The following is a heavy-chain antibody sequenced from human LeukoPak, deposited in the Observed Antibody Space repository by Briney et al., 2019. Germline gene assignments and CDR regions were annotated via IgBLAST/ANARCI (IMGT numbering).Heavy chain of an antibody. J-gene: IGHJ5*02. D-gene: IGHD2-15*01. CDR1: RFVFASTG. Sequence: PGGSLRLSCAASRFVFASTGMHWVRQAPGKGLEWVAFIRYNGSETYYGGSVKGRFTISRDNSKNTLYLQLHSLRLNDTALYYCVRDATVGAAYFDLWGQGVQVTVSS. CDR2: IRYNGSET. V-gene: IGHV3-30*02. CDR3: VRDATVGAAYFDL.